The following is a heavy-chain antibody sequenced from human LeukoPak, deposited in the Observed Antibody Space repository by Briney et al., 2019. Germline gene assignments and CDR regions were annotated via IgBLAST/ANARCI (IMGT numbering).Heavy chain of an antibody. D-gene: IGHD4-17*01. J-gene: IGHJ4*02. CDR2: IYYSGST. V-gene: IGHV4-59*01. Sequence: PSETLPLTCTVSGGSISSYYWSWIRQPPGKGLEWIGYIYYSGSTNYNPSLKSRVTISVDTSKNQFSLKLSSVIAADTAVYYCARVRYGDCFDYWGRGTLVTVSS. CDR3: ARVRYGDCFDY. CDR1: GGSISSYY.